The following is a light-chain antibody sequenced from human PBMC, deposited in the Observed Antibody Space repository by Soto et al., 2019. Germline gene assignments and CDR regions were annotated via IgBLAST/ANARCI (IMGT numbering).Light chain of an antibody. J-gene: IGLJ1*01. V-gene: IGLV1-40*01. CDR3: QSHDSSLHASV. Sequence: VLTQPPSVSGAPGQRVTISCPGSSSNIGAGYDVHWYLQLPGTAPKLLIYGNTNRPSGVPDRFSGSKSGSSASLAITGLQAEDEADYYCQSHDSSLHASVFGTGTKAPS. CDR1: SSNIGAGYD. CDR2: GNT.